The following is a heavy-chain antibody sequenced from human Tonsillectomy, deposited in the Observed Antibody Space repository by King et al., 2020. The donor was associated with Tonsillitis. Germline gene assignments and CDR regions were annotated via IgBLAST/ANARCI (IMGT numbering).Heavy chain of an antibody. D-gene: IGHD3-9*01. CDR3: ARLRDYDNNWFDP. CDR1: GYSFTSYW. J-gene: IGHJ5*02. Sequence: VQLVQSGAEVKKPGESLRISCKGSGYSFTSYWINWVRQMPGKGLEWMGRIDPSDSYTNYSPSFQGHVTFSADKSISTAYLQWSRLKASDTAMYYCARLRDYDNNWFDPWGQGTLVTVSS. V-gene: IGHV5-10-1*03. CDR2: IDPSDSYT.